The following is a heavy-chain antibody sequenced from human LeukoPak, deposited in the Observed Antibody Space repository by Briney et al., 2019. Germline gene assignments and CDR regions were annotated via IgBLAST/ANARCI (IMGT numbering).Heavy chain of an antibody. V-gene: IGHV3-33*01. CDR3: ARGVDTAMVKVPPWFDP. CDR2: IWYDGSNK. Sequence: PGGSLRLSCAASGFTFSSYGMHWVRQAPGKGLEWVAVIWYDGSNKYYADSVKGRFTISRDNSKNTLYLQMNSLRAEDTAVYYCARGVDTAMVKVPPWFDPWGQGTLVTVSS. CDR1: GFTFSSYG. J-gene: IGHJ5*02. D-gene: IGHD5-18*01.